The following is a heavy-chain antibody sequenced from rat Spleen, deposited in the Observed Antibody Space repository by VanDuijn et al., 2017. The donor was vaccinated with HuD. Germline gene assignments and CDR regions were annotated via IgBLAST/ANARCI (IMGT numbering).Heavy chain of an antibody. D-gene: IGHD1-6*01. CDR2: ITNSGGTI. V-gene: IGHV5-31*01. CDR1: GFTFKNYW. Sequence: EVQLVESGGGLVQPGRSLKLSCVASGFTFKNYWMTWIRQAPGKGLEWVASITNSGGTIYYSDSVKGRFTISRNNAESTLYLQMDSLRSEATATYYCASLMYTPDYLGVMDVWGQGASVTVSS. J-gene: IGHJ4*01. CDR3: ASLMYTPDYLGVMDV.